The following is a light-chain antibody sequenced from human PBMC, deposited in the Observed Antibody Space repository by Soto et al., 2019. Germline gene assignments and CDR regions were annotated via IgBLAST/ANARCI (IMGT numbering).Light chain of an antibody. Sequence: QSAVTQPASVSGSLGQSVTISCTGTSSDVGSYNLVSWYQQHPGKAPKLMIYEGSKRPSGVSNRFSGSKSGNTASLTISGLQAEDEADYYCCSYAGSSTLNYVFGTGTKVTVL. J-gene: IGLJ1*01. CDR2: EGS. V-gene: IGLV2-23*03. CDR3: CSYAGSSTLNYV. CDR1: SSDVGSYNL.